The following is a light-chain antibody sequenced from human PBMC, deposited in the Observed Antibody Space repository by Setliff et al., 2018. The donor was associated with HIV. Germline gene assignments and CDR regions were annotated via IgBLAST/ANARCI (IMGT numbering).Light chain of an antibody. Sequence: QSALTQPASVSGSPGQSITISCTGSSSDIGGYESVSWYQQHPGEVPKLIIYDVTKRPSGVSNRFSASKSANTASLTISGLQAEDEADYYCCSYAGGDTWIFGGGTK. J-gene: IGLJ2*01. CDR3: CSYAGGDTWI. CDR1: SSDIGGYES. CDR2: DVT. V-gene: IGLV2-23*02.